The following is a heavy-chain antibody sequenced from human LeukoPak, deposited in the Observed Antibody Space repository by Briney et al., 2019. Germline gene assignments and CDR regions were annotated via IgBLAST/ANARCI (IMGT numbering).Heavy chain of an antibody. CDR1: GGSFSGYY. CDR2: INHSGST. V-gene: IGHV4-34*01. CDR3: AYSGGYCSSTSCLPDY. Sequence: PSETLSLTCAVYGGSFSGYYWSWIRQPPGKGLEWIGEINHSGSTNYNPSLKSRVTISVDTSKNQFSLKLSSVTAADTAVYYCAYSGGYCSSTSCLPDYWGQGTLVTVSS. D-gene: IGHD2-2*03. J-gene: IGHJ4*02.